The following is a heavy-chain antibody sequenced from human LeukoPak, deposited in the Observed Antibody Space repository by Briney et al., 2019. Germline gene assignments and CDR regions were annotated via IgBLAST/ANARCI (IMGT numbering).Heavy chain of an antibody. CDR2: FYYSGST. J-gene: IGHJ4*02. D-gene: IGHD6-13*01. Sequence: PSETLSLTCTVSGGSISSSTYYWGWIRQPPGKGLEWVGTFYYSGSTYYNPSLKSRVTISVDTSKNQFSLNLRSVTAADTAVYYCARISSTWYLDFLGQGTLVTVSS. CDR1: GGSISSSTYY. CDR3: ARISSTWYLDF. V-gene: IGHV4-39*07.